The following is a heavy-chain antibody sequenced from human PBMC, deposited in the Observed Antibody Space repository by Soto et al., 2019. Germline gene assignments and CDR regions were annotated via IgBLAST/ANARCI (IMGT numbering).Heavy chain of an antibody. J-gene: IGHJ5*02. V-gene: IGHV3-7*01. CDR1: EFTFSNYW. D-gene: IGHD2-15*01. CDR2: IKEDGSEI. Sequence: GGALRLSCRVSEFTFSNYWMTWVRQAPGKGPKWVANIKEDGSEIYYVDSVKGRFTISRDNAKNSLYLQMNSLRVEDTAVYYCAREALLNWFDPWGQGTLVTVSS. CDR3: AREALLNWFDP.